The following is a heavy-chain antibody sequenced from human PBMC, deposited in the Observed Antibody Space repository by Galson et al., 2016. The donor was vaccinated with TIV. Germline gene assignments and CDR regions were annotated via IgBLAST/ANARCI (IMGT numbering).Heavy chain of an antibody. V-gene: IGHV3-30*02. Sequence: SLRLSCAASGFTFSGYGMHWVRQAPGKGLGWVAFILYDGNNRYYADSVKGRFTISRDNSKNTLYLQINSLRAEDTAVYYCAKGAAGRLYYYYHMDVWGRGTTVTVSS. CDR3: AKGAAGRLYYYYHMDV. CDR2: ILYDGNNR. J-gene: IGHJ6*03. D-gene: IGHD6-13*01. CDR1: GFTFSGYG.